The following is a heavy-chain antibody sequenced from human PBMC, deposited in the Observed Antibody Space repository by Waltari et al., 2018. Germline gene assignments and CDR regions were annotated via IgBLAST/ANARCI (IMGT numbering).Heavy chain of an antibody. CDR1: GGTFSSYA. CDR2: IIPILGTA. V-gene: IGHV1-69*13. Sequence: VQLVQSGAEVKQPGSSVPVSCKASGGTFSSYAISWVRQAPGQGLEWMGRIIPILGTANYAQKFQGSVTITADKSTSTADMELSSLRSEDTAVYYCARVRDFWSGYYDYWGQGTLVTVSS. D-gene: IGHD3-3*01. J-gene: IGHJ4*02. CDR3: ARVRDFWSGYYDY.